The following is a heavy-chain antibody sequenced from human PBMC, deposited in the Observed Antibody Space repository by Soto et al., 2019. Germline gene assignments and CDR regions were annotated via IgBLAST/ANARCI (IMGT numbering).Heavy chain of an antibody. CDR2: IYWNDDK. J-gene: IGHJ6*02. CDR1: GFSLSTSGVG. CDR3: AHQSSSWPVYYYYYGMDV. D-gene: IGHD6-13*01. Sequence: QITLKESGPTLVKPTQPLTLTCTFSGFSLSTSGVGVGWIRQPPGKALEWLALIYWNDDKRYSPSLKSRLTITKDTSKNQVVLTMTNMDPVDTATYYCAHQSSSWPVYYYYYGMDVWGQGTTVTVSS. V-gene: IGHV2-5*01.